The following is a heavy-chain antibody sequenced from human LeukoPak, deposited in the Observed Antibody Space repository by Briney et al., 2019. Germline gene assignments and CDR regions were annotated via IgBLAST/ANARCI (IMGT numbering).Heavy chain of an antibody. CDR3: ARGHSYGYRVAFDI. V-gene: IGHV4-38-2*01. Sequence: PSETLSLTCAVSGYSISSGYYWGWIRQPPGKGLEWIGSIYHSGSTYYNPSLKSRVTISVDTSKNQFSLKLSSVTAADTAVYYCARGHSYGYRVAFDIWGQGTMVTVSS. CDR1: GYSISSGYY. D-gene: IGHD5-18*01. J-gene: IGHJ3*02. CDR2: IYHSGST.